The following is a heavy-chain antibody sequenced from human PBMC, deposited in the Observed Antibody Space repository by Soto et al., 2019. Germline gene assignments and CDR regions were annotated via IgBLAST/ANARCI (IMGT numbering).Heavy chain of an antibody. V-gene: IGHV3-30*18. D-gene: IGHD4-4*01. Sequence: ILSCAASGFTFSSYGMHWVRQAPGKGLEWVAVISSDGTSRFYADSVKGRFTISRDNSKNTLYLQMNSLRAEDTAMYYCAKVRVKDYYYYAMDVWGQGTTVTVS. J-gene: IGHJ6*02. CDR3: AKVRVKDYYYYAMDV. CDR2: ISSDGTSR. CDR1: GFTFSSYG.